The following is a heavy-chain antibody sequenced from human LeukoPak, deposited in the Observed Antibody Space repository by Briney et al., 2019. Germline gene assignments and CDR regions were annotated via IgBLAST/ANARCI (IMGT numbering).Heavy chain of an antibody. CDR2: INEDGSEK. CDR1: GFTVSSNY. J-gene: IGHJ3*02. V-gene: IGHV3-7*01. D-gene: IGHD3-10*01. CDR3: ARYWDAFDI. Sequence: GGSLRLSCAASGFTVSSNYMTWVRQASGKGLEWVANINEDGSEKYYVDPVKGRFTISRDNAKNSLYLQMNSLRVEDTAVYYCARYWDAFDIWGQGTMVTVSS.